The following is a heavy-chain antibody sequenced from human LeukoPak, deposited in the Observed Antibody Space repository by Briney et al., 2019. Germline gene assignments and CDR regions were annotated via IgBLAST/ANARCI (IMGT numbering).Heavy chain of an antibody. Sequence: GGSLRLSCAASGFTFSSYAMSWVRQAPGKGLVWVSRISTDGSSTAYADSVKGRFTISRDNAKNTLYLQMNSLRAEDTAVYYCATVVPGAPNLLGYWGQGTLVTVSS. CDR2: ISTDGSST. V-gene: IGHV3-74*01. D-gene: IGHD2-2*01. CDR1: GFTFSSYA. J-gene: IGHJ4*02. CDR3: ATVVPGAPNLLGY.